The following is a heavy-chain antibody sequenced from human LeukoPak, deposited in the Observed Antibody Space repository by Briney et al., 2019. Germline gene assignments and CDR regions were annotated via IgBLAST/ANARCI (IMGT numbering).Heavy chain of an antibody. CDR1: GSNFTSYW. V-gene: IGHV5-51*01. Sequence: GASLEISCKGSGSNFTSYWIGWVRQMPGKGLEWMGIIYPGDSDTRYSPSFQGQVTISADKSISTAYLQWSSLKASDTAIYYCARQSCSGGSCYSDFDYWGQGTLVTVSS. CDR3: ARQSCSGGSCYSDFDY. J-gene: IGHJ4*02. CDR2: IYPGDSDT. D-gene: IGHD2-15*01.